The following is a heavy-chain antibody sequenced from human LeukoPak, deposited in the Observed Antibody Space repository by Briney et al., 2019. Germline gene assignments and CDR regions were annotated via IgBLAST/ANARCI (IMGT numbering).Heavy chain of an antibody. V-gene: IGHV4-59*01. Sequence: SETLSLTCTVSGGSISSYYWSWIRQPPGKGLEWIGYIYYSGSTNYNPSLKSRVTISVDTSKNQFSLKLSSVTAADTAVYYCARGPHTAISPFDYWGQGTLVTVSS. D-gene: IGHD5-18*01. CDR2: IYYSGST. CDR3: ARGPHTAISPFDY. CDR1: GGSISSYY. J-gene: IGHJ4*02.